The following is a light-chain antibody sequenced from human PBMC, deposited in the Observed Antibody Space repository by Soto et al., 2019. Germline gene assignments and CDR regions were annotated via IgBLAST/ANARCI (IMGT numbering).Light chain of an antibody. J-gene: IGKJ4*01. CDR1: QGISSY. CDR3: PQLKSHPLT. Sequence: IRLKKSPSSLSASVGYRVTITCRASQGISSYLAWYQQKPGKDPELLMYAASTLQSGVTSRFSGSGSGTDCTLTISSLQPEDVATYYCPQLKSHPLTFAERTKVDIK. V-gene: IGKV1-9*01. CDR2: AAS.